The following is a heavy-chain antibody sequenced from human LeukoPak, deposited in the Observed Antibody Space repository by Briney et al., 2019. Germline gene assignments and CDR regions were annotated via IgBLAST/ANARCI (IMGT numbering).Heavy chain of an antibody. D-gene: IGHD6-19*01. V-gene: IGHV3-23*01. CDR2: ISGSGGST. J-gene: IGHJ4*02. Sequence: SGGSLRLSCGASGFSFSSYGMSWVRQAPGKGLEWVSTISGSGGSTYYADSVKGRFTISRDNSKNTLYLQMNSLRAEDTAVYYCAKDARGYSSGWYFFNWGQGTLVTVSS. CDR1: GFSFSSYG. CDR3: AKDARGYSSGWYFFN.